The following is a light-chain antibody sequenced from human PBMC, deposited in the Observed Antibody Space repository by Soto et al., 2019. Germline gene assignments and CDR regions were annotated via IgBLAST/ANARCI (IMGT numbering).Light chain of an antibody. CDR2: DVS. J-gene: IGLJ2*01. Sequence: QSALNQPASVSGSPGQSITISCTGTSSDVGGYNFVSWYQQHPGKAPKLLIYDVSNRPSGISNRFSGSKSGNTASLTISGLLAEDEAAYYCSSYTITITLRFGGVTKVTVL. CDR3: SSYTITITLR. V-gene: IGLV2-14*01. CDR1: SSDVGGYNF.